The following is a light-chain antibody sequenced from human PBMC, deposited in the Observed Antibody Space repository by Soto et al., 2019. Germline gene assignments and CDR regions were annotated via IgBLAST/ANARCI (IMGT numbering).Light chain of an antibody. Sequence: QPVLTQPASVSESPGRSITISCTGSSSDVGRYHVVSWYQQNPGKAPKLIIYEATKRPSGVSGRFSGSKSGNTASLTISGLQAEDEADYYCSSFAGSGNWVFGGGTKLTVL. V-gene: IGLV2-23*01. CDR3: SSFAGSGNWV. CDR1: SSDVGRYHV. CDR2: EAT. J-gene: IGLJ3*02.